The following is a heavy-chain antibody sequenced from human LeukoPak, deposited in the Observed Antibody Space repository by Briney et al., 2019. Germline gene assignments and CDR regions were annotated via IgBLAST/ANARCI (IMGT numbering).Heavy chain of an antibody. CDR3: ARATAGRFDY. Sequence: SQTLSLTCAISGDSVSSNSGAWNWIRQSPSRGLEWLGRTYYRPRSKWYHDYALSMKSRITINPDTSKNQFSLQLNSVTPEDTAVFYCARATAGRFDYWGQGTLVTVSS. CDR2: TYYRPRSKWYH. V-gene: IGHV6-1*01. CDR1: GDSVSSNSGA. J-gene: IGHJ4*02.